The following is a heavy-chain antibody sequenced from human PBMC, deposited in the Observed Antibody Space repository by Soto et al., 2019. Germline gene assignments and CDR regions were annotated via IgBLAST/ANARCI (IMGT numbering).Heavy chain of an antibody. J-gene: IGHJ3*02. CDR1: GGSISSGGYY. CDR3: ARILLLEYCSGGSCPGAFDI. Sequence: SETLSLTCTVSGGSISSGGYYWSWIRQHPGKGLEWIGYIYYSGSTYYNPSLKSRFTISVDTSKNQFSLKLSSVTAAKTAMYYCARILLLEYCSGGSCPGAFDIWGQGTMVTVSS. CDR2: IYYSGST. D-gene: IGHD2-15*01. V-gene: IGHV4-31*03.